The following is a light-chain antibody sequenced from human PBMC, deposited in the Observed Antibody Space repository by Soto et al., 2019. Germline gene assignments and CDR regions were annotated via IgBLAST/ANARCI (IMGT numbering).Light chain of an antibody. Sequence: EIVLTQSPGTLSLSPGERATLSCRASQSVSITYLAWYQQKPGQAPRLLIYGASSRATGIPDRFSGSGSGTDFTLTISRLEPEEFAVYYCQQYGISPWTFGQGTKVEIK. CDR3: QQYGISPWT. J-gene: IGKJ1*01. CDR1: QSVSITY. CDR2: GAS. V-gene: IGKV3-20*01.